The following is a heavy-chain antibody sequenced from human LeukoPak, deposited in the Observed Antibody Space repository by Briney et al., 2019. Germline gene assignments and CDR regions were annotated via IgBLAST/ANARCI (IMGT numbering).Heavy chain of an antibody. CDR1: GGSISSYY. Sequence: PSETLSLTCTVSGGSISSYYWSWIRQPPGKGLEWIGYIYYSRSTNYNPSLKSRVTISVDTSKNQFSLKLSSVTAADTAVYYCARPGEVGARNAFDIWGQGTMVTVSS. D-gene: IGHD1-26*01. V-gene: IGHV4-59*08. CDR2: IYYSRST. J-gene: IGHJ3*02. CDR3: ARPGEVGARNAFDI.